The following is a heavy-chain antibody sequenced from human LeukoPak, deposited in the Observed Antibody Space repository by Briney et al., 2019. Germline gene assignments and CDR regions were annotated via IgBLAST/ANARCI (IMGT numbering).Heavy chain of an antibody. J-gene: IGHJ6*03. CDR2: IYPGDSDT. CDR3: ARHSVWFGELLYYYYYMDV. D-gene: IGHD3-10*01. CDR1: GYSFTSYW. Sequence: GESLKISCKGSGYSFTSYWIGWVRPMPGKGLEWMGIIYPGDSDTRYSPSFQGQGTISADKSISTAYLQWSSLKASDTAMYYCARHSVWFGELLYYYYYMDVWGKGTTVTVSS. V-gene: IGHV5-51*01.